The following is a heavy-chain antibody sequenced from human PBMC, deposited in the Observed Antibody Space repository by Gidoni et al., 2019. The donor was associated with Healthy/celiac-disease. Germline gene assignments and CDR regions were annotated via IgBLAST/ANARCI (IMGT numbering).Heavy chain of an antibody. V-gene: IGHV4-34*01. J-gene: IGHJ6*02. CDR1: GGSFSGYY. D-gene: IGHD2-2*01. CDR2: INHSGST. CDR3: ASICSTSCSSRYSRQPVLYYYGMDV. Sequence: QVQLQQWGAGLLKPSETLPLPCAVYGGSFSGYYCSWIRPPPGKGLEWIGAINHSGSTNYNPSLKSRVTISVDTSKNQFSLKLSSVTAADTAVYYCASICSTSCSSRYSRQPVLYYYGMDVWGQGTTVTVSS.